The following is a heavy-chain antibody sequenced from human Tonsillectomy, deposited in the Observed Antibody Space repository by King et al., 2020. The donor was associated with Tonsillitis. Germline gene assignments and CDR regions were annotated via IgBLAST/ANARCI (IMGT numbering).Heavy chain of an antibody. Sequence: QLVQSGSEVKKPGESLKISCKGSGYSFRSHWIAWVRQMPGKGLEWMGVIYPGDSDTRYRPSFQGQVPISADKSLSTAYLQWSSLKASDTATYYCARGLNFRSGYYHDDAFDIWGQGTMVTVSS. V-gene: IGHV5-51*03. CDR2: IYPGDSDT. J-gene: IGHJ3*02. CDR3: ARGLNFRSGYYHDDAFDI. CDR1: GYSFRSHW. D-gene: IGHD3-22*01.